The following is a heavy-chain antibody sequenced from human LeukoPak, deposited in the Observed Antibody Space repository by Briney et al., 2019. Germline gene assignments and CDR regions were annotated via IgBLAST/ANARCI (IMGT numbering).Heavy chain of an antibody. CDR3: ARLLHVDIVATPVGY. CDR1: GFTFSSYW. J-gene: IGHJ4*02. CDR2: INTDGRIT. D-gene: IGHD5-12*01. Sequence: GGSLRLSCAASGFTFSSYWMHWVRQAPGKGLVWVSRINTDGRITSYADSVKGRFTISRDNAKNTLYLQMNSLRAEDTAVYYCARLLHVDIVATPVGYWGQGTLVTVSS. V-gene: IGHV3-74*01.